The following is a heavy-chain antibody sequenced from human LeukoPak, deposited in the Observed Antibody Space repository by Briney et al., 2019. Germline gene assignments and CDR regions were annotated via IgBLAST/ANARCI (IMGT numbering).Heavy chain of an antibody. J-gene: IGHJ4*02. CDR1: GFTFSSYG. V-gene: IGHV3-30*02. CDR2: IRYDGSNK. CDR3: AKGDVRGVNGGFDY. Sequence: PGGSLRLSCAASGFTFSSYGMHWVRQAPGKGLEWVAFIRYDGSNKYYADSVKGRFTISRDNSKNTLYLQMNSLRAEDTAVYYCAKGDVRGVNGGFDYWGQGTLVTVSS. D-gene: IGHD3-10*02.